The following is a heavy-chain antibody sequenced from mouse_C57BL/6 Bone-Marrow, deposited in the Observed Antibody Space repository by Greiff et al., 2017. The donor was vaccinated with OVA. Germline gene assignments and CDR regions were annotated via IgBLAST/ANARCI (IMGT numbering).Heavy chain of an antibody. J-gene: IGHJ2*01. V-gene: IGHV1-55*01. D-gene: IGHD1-1*01. CDR2: IYPGSGST. CDR3: ARRDIGTTVVDY. Sequence: VQLQQPGAELVKPGASVKMSCKASGYTFTSYWITWVKQRPGQGLEWIGDIYPGSGSTNYNEKFKSKATLTVDTSSSTAYMQLSSLTSEVSAVYYCARRDIGTTVVDYWGQGTTLTVSS. CDR1: GYTFTSYW.